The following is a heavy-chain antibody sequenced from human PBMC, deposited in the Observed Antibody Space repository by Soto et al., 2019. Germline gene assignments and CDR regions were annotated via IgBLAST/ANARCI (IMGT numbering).Heavy chain of an antibody. V-gene: IGHV1-69*01. D-gene: IGHD3-10*01. J-gene: IGHJ5*02. Sequence: QLVQSGAEVKKPGSSVKVSCKASGGPFSTYAISWVRQAPGQGLEWMGGIIPIFGTANYAQRFLGRVTISADDSTSTAYMELRSLTSDDTAVYYCAKALTMGSPNWFDPWGQGTQVTVSS. CDR3: AKALTMGSPNWFDP. CDR1: GGPFSTYA. CDR2: IIPIFGTA.